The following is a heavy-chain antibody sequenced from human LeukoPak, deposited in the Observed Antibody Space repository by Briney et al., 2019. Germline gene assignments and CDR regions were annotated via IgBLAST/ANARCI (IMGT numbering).Heavy chain of an antibody. CDR1: GFTFSSYE. J-gene: IGHJ4*02. CDR2: ISSSGSTI. CDR3: AHGAMYQLDY. Sequence: GGSLRLSCAASGFTFSSYEMNWVRQAPGKGLEWVSYISSSGSTIYYADSVKGRFTISGDNSRNTLFLQMNSLRAEDTAVYYCAHGAMYQLDYWGQGTLVTASS. D-gene: IGHD2-2*01. V-gene: IGHV3-48*03.